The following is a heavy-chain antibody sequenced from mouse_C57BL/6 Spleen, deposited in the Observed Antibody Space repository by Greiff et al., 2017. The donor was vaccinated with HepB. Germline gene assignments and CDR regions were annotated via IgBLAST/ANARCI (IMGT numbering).Heavy chain of an antibody. CDR3: ARLNYYGSSYGYFDV. J-gene: IGHJ1*03. CDR1: GFTFSSYA. CDR2: ISDGGSYT. V-gene: IGHV5-4*03. D-gene: IGHD1-1*01. Sequence: DVMLVESGGGLVKPGGSLKLSCAASGFTFSSYAMSWVRQTPEKRLEWVATISDGGSYTYYPDNVKGRFTISRDNAKNNLYLQMSHLKSEDTAMYYCARLNYYGSSYGYFDVWGTGTTVTVSS.